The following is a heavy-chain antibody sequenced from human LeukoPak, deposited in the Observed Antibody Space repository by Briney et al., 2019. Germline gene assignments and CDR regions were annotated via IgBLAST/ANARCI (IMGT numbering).Heavy chain of an antibody. CDR3: ARMGMDV. V-gene: IGHV3-48*03. Sequence: GGSLRLSCAASGFTFSSYGMNWVRQAPGKGLEWVSYISAGGSTTYNADSVKGRFTLSRDNAKNSLYLQMNSLRAEDTAVYYCARMGMDVWGQGTTVTVYS. CDR1: GFTFSSYG. J-gene: IGHJ6*02. CDR2: ISAGGSTT.